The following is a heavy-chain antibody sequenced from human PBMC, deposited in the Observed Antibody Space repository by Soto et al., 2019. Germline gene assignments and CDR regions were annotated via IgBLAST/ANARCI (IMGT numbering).Heavy chain of an antibody. Sequence: GGSLRLSCAASRFIFSSYAMSWVRQAPGKGLEWVSAISASGASAYYADSVKGRFAISRDNSKNTLYLQMNSLRAEDTAVYYCAKGPTIFGVVITFEYYYGMDVWGQGTTVTVSS. CDR2: ISASGASA. J-gene: IGHJ6*02. CDR1: RFIFSSYA. D-gene: IGHD3-3*01. V-gene: IGHV3-23*01. CDR3: AKGPTIFGVVITFEYYYGMDV.